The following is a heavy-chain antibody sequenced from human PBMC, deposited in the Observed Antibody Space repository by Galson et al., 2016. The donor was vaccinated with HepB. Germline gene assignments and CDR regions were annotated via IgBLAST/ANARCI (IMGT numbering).Heavy chain of an antibody. J-gene: IGHJ4*02. CDR1: GFTVSNNY. Sequence: SLRLSCAVSGFTVSNNYMSWVRQAPGKGLEWVSLVHSVGSTYYADSVKGRFTISRDNSKNTLYFQMNSLRAEDTAVYYCARDEISGTTGDYWGQGTLVTVSS. CDR3: ARDEISGTTGDY. CDR2: VHSVGST. D-gene: IGHD1-7*01. V-gene: IGHV3-53*01.